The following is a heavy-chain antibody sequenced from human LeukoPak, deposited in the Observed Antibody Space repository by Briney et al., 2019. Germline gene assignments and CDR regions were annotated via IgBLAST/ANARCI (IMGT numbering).Heavy chain of an antibody. CDR3: ARRGSYYLPFDS. V-gene: IGHV5-51*01. Sequence: GEPLKISCKGSGYSFTTYWIGWVRQLPGKGLEWMGIIYPGDADIRYSPSFQGQVTISVDESLNTAYLQLNNVKASDTAMYYCARRGSYYLPFDSWGQGTLITVSS. CDR2: IYPGDADI. D-gene: IGHD1-26*01. CDR1: GYSFTTYW. J-gene: IGHJ4*02.